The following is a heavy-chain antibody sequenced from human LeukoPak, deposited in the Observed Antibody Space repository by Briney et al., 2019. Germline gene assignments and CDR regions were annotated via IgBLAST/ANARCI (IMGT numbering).Heavy chain of an antibody. CDR3: AREGTGSFEY. D-gene: IGHD7-27*01. CDR2: ISSSGST. V-gene: IGHV4-59*01. Sequence: PSETLSLTCTVSDDSISSYYWSWIRQSPGKGLEWIGYISSSGSTNYNPSLKSRVAISVDTSKNQFSLKLSSVTAADTAVYYCAREGTGSFEYWGQGTLVTVSS. CDR1: DDSISSYY. J-gene: IGHJ4*02.